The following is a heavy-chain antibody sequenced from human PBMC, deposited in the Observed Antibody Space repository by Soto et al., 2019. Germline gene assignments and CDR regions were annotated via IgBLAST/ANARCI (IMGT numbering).Heavy chain of an antibody. Sequence: GGSQRHPCAAVGLTFSDHYSSRIRQAPGKGLEWVSYISSSGSTIYYADSVKGRFTISRDNAKNSLYLQMNSLRAEDTAVYYCTERGKYDNRVFDYWSQGTLVTVSS. CDR1: GLTFSDHY. J-gene: IGHJ4*02. D-gene: IGHD3-22*01. CDR2: ISSSGSTI. V-gene: IGHV3-11*01. CDR3: TERGKYDNRVFDY.